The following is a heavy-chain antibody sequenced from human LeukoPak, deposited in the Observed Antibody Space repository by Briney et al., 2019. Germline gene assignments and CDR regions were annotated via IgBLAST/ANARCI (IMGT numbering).Heavy chain of an antibody. D-gene: IGHD3-22*01. CDR2: IYTSGST. CDR3: ARDQVPQYYYDSSGYYGGYYYYGMDV. V-gene: IGHV4-61*02. Sequence: SETLSLTCTVSGGSISSGSYYWRWIRQPAGKGLEWIGRIYTSGSTNYNPSLKSRVIISVDTSKNQFSLKLSSVTAADTAVYYCARDQVPQYYYDSSGYYGGYYYYGMDVWGQGTTVTVSS. CDR1: GGSISSGSYY. J-gene: IGHJ6*02.